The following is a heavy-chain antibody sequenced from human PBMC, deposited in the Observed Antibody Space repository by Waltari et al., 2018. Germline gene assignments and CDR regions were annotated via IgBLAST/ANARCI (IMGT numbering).Heavy chain of an antibody. D-gene: IGHD3-10*01. J-gene: IGHJ4*02. Sequence: QVQLQESGPGLVKPSETLSLTCTVSGGSISSHYWSWIRQPPGKGLEWIGYIYYSGSTNYNPALKSRVTISVDTSKNQFSLKLSSVTAADTAVYYCARVPGYWGQGTLVTVSS. V-gene: IGHV4-59*11. CDR3: ARVPGY. CDR1: GGSISSHY. CDR2: IYYSGST.